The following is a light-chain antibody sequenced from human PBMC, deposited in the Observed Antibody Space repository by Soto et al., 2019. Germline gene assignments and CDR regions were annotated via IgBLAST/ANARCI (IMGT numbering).Light chain of an antibody. J-gene: IGKJ1*01. CDR1: QSISTW. V-gene: IGKV1-5*03. CDR2: KAS. Sequence: DIQMTQSPSTLSASVGDIVTITCRASQSISTWLAWYQQKPGKAPKLLIYKASSSESGVPSRFSGSGSGTEFTLTINSLQSDDFATYYCQEYNSYSRGTFGQGTKVDIK. CDR3: QEYNSYSRGT.